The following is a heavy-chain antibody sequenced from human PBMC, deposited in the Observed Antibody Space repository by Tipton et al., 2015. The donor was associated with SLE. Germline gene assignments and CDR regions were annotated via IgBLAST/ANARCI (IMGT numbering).Heavy chain of an antibody. CDR1: GGSISGYY. J-gene: IGHJ4*02. D-gene: IGHD3-22*01. Sequence: TLSLTCTVSGGSISGYYWGWIRQPPGKGLEWIGSIYHSGSTYYNPSLKSRVTISVDTSQNQFSLKLNSVTAADTAVYYCTRDPYYYDSSGSPYSYWGQGTLVTVSS. CDR2: IYHSGST. V-gene: IGHV4-38-2*02. CDR3: TRDPYYYDSSGSPYSY.